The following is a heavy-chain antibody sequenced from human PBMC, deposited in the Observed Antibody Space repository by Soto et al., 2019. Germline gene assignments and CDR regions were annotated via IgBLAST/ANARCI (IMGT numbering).Heavy chain of an antibody. V-gene: IGHV3-53*04. CDR3: ARAGSESLYYYYYYMDV. CDR1: GFTVSSNY. D-gene: IGHD2-15*01. J-gene: IGHJ6*03. CDR2: IYSGGST. Sequence: GGSLRLSCAASGFTVSSNYMIWVRQATGKGLEWVSVIYSGGSTYYADSVKGRFTISRHNSKNTLYLQMNSLRAEDTAVYYCARAGSESLYYYYYYMDVWGKGTTVTVSS.